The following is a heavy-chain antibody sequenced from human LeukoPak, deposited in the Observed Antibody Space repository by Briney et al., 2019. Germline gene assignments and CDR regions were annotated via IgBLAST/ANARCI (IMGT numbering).Heavy chain of an antibody. CDR2: ISGSGGST. CDR3: AKKGYYDSSGYPYYFDY. J-gene: IGHJ4*02. Sequence: GGSLRLSCAASGFTFSSYAMSWVRQAPGKGLEWVSAISGSGGSTYYADSVKGRFTISGDNSKNTLYLQMNSLRAEDTAVYYCAKKGYYDSSGYPYYFDYWGQGTLVTVSS. V-gene: IGHV3-23*01. D-gene: IGHD3-22*01. CDR1: GFTFSSYA.